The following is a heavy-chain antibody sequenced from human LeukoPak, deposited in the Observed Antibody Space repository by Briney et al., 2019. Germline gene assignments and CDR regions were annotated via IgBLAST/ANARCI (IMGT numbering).Heavy chain of an antibody. V-gene: IGHV3-33*08. D-gene: IGHD6-19*01. CDR1: GFTFSSYW. CDR3: ARDSSGVNWFDP. Sequence: GGSLRLSCAASGFTFSSYWMSWVRQAPGKGLEWVAVIWYDGSNKYYADSVKGRFTISRDNSKNTLYLQMNSLRAEDTAVYCCARDSSGVNWFDPWGQGTLVTVSS. J-gene: IGHJ5*02. CDR2: IWYDGSNK.